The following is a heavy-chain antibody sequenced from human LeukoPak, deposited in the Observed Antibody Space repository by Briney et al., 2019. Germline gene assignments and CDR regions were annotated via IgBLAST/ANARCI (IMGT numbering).Heavy chain of an antibody. Sequence: GGSLRLSCAASGFTIINHWMHWVRQAPGKGLVWVSRINSDGRRTSYADSVKGRFTISRDNAKNTLYLQMNSLRPDDTAVYYCARKPGVVPATMGASYYYYMDVWGKGTTVTVSS. J-gene: IGHJ6*03. CDR2: INSDGRRT. CDR3: ARKPGVVPATMGASYYYYMDV. CDR1: GFTIINHW. D-gene: IGHD2-2*01. V-gene: IGHV3-74*01.